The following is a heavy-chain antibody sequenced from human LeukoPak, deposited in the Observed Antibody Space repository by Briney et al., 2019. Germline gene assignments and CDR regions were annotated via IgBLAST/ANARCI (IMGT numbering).Heavy chain of an antibody. J-gene: IGHJ4*02. CDR3: ARDLRGGGFDY. CDR2: IYTSGST. Sequence: SETLSLTCTVSGGSISSGSYYWSWIRQPAGKGLEWIGRIYTSGSTNYNPSLKSRVTISVDTSKNQFSLKLSSVTAADTAVYYCARDLRGGGFDYWGQGTLDTVSS. V-gene: IGHV4-61*02. CDR1: GGSISSGSYY. D-gene: IGHD4-23*01.